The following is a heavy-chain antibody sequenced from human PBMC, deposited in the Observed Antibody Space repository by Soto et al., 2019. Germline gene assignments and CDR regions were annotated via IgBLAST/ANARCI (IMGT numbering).Heavy chain of an antibody. J-gene: IGHJ4*02. Sequence: QITLKESGPTLVKPTQTLTLTCTFSGFSLSTSGLAVGWIRQPPGKALEWLALISWDDDKRYSPSLKSRLTNTKDTSKTQVVLTMTNMHPVDTATYSGAHRRAGMATTSPFDYWGQGTLVTVSS. CDR2: ISWDDDK. CDR1: GFSLSTSGLA. CDR3: AHRRAGMATTSPFDY. D-gene: IGHD1-1*01. V-gene: IGHV2-5*02.